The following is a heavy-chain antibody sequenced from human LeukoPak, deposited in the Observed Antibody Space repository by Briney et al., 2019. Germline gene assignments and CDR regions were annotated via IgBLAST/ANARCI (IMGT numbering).Heavy chain of an antibody. CDR2: IYYSGST. V-gene: IGHV4-39*07. CDR1: GGSISSTTYQ. Sequence: PSETLSLTCTVSGGSISSTTYQWGWIRQPPGKGLEWIGSIYYSGSTYYNPSLKSRVTISVDTSKNQFSLKLSSVTAADTAVYYCARERAGTGWFDPWGQGTLVTVSS. CDR3: ARERAGTGWFDP. D-gene: IGHD6-19*01. J-gene: IGHJ5*02.